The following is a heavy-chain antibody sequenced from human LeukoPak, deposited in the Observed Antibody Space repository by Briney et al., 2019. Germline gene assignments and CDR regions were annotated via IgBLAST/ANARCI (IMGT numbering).Heavy chain of an antibody. CDR1: GGSFSIGDW. J-gene: IGHJ6*02. D-gene: IGHD5-12*01. CDR3: ARDHTVGSRYYGMDV. V-gene: IGHV4-4*02. CDR2: IHHTGIT. Sequence: PSETLSLTCAVSGGSFSIGDWWSWVRQPPGKGLEWIGEIHHTGITNFNPSLWSRVTMSLDRSKNQFSLNLTSVTAADTAVYYCARDHTVGSRYYGMDVWGQGTTVTVSS.